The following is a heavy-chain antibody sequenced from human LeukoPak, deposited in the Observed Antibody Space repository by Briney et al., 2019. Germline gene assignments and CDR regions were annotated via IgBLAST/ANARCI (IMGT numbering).Heavy chain of an antibody. Sequence: GGSLRLSCAASGFTFSSYSMNWDRQAPGTGLEWVSSISSSSSYIYYADSVKGRFTISRDNAKNSLYLQMNSLRAEDTAVYYCARANRVVPAAIRRSGAFDIWGQGTMVTVSS. CDR3: ARANRVVPAAIRRSGAFDI. CDR2: ISSSSSYI. CDR1: GFTFSSYS. D-gene: IGHD2-2*02. V-gene: IGHV3-21*01. J-gene: IGHJ3*02.